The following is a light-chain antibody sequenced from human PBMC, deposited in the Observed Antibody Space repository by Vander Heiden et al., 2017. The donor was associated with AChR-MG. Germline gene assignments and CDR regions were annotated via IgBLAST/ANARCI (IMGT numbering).Light chain of an antibody. Sequence: DIVMTQSPDSLAVSLGERATINYLAWYQQKPGQPPKLLIYWASTRESGVPDRFSGSGSGTDFTLTISSLQAEDVAVYYCQQYYSTPITFGQGTRLEIK. CDR3: QQYYSTPIT. CDR2: WAS. V-gene: IGKV4-1*01. J-gene: IGKJ5*01.